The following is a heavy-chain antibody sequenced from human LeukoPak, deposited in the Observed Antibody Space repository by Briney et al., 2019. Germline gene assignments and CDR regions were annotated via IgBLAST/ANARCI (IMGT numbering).Heavy chain of an antibody. CDR3: ARHFPQLDDY. Sequence: SETLSLTCTVSGGSISSSSYYWGWIRQPPGKGLEWIGSSYYSGSTYYNPSLKSRVNISVDTSKNQFSLKLSSVTAADTAVYYCARHFPQLDDYWGQGTLVAVSS. CDR2: SYYSGST. V-gene: IGHV4-39*01. J-gene: IGHJ4*02. CDR1: GGSISSSSYY. D-gene: IGHD6-13*01.